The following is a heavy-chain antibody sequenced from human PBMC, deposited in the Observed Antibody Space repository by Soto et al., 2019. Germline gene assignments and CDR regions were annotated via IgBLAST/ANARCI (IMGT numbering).Heavy chain of an antibody. J-gene: IGHJ6*04. D-gene: IGHD6-6*01. V-gene: IGHV3-23*01. Sequence: SLSCAASVFTFSNYAMNWVRQAPGKGLEWVSGISGSGGRTYYTDSVKGLFTISRDNSQNTLYLQMNSLRAEDTAVYYCAKRQHVRNYDYSGMDGWCKRTTLTVYS. CDR1: VFTFSNYA. CDR3: AKRQHVRNYDYSGMDG. CDR2: ISGSGGRT.